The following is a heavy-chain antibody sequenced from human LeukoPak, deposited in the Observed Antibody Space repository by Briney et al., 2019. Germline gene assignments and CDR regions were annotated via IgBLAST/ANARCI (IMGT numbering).Heavy chain of an antibody. V-gene: IGHV3-30*01. J-gene: IGHJ4*02. CDR3: ARIGADKGYFDY. CDR2: ISYDGSNK. Sequence: PGGSLRLSCAASGFTFSSYAMHWVRQAPGKGLEWVAVISYDGSNKYYADSVKGRFTISRDNSKNTLYPQMNSLRAEGTAVYYCARIGADKGYFDYWGQGTLVTVSS. CDR1: GFTFSSYA.